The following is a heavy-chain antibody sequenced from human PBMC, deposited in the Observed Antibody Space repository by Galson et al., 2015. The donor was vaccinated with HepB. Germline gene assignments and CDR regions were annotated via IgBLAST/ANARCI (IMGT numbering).Heavy chain of an antibody. Sequence: SVKVSCKASGYVFTGYYMHWVRQAPGQGLEWMGRINPNSDDATYVQKLQGRVTMTRDTSISTAYMELSRLRSDDTAVYYCVGGSGSSLDYWGQGTLVTVSS. V-gene: IGHV1-2*06. CDR1: GYVFTGYY. J-gene: IGHJ4*02. D-gene: IGHD3-10*01. CDR2: INPNSDDA. CDR3: VGGSGSSLDY.